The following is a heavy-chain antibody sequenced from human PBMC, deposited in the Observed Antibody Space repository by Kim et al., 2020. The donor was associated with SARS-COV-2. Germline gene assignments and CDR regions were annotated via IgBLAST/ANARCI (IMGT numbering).Heavy chain of an antibody. Sequence: SETLSLTCTVSGGSISSYYWSWIRQPPGKGLEWIGYIYYSGSTNYNPSLKSRVTISVDTSKNQFSLKLSSVTAADTAVYYCARAVGDYVAGYFDYWGQGTLVTVSS. J-gene: IGHJ4*02. CDR1: GGSISSYY. V-gene: IGHV4-59*01. CDR3: ARAVGDYVAGYFDY. CDR2: IYYSGST. D-gene: IGHD4-17*01.